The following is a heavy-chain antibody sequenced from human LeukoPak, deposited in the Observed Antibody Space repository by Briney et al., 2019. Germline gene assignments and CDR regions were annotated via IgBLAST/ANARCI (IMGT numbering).Heavy chain of an antibody. J-gene: IGHJ4*02. CDR3: AKRGVVIRVILVGFHKEAYYFDS. Sequence: GGSLRLSCAASGITLSNYGMSWVRQAPGNGLEWVAGISDSGGRTKYADSVKGRFTISRDNPKNTLYLQMNSLRPEDTAVYFCAKRGVVIRVILVGFHKEAYYFDSWGQGVLVTVSS. V-gene: IGHV3-23*01. D-gene: IGHD3-22*01. CDR2: ISDSGGRT. CDR1: GITLSNYG.